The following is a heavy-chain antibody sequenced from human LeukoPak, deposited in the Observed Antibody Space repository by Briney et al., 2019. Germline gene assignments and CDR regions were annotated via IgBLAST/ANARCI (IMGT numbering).Heavy chain of an antibody. CDR2: IYYDGST. D-gene: IGHD3-16*01. V-gene: IGHV4-59*08. Sequence: SETLSLTCTVSGGSISSYYWSWIRQPPGKGLEWIGYIYYDGSTNYNPSLKSRVTISVDASKNQFSLRLNSVTAADTALYYCAKRKGVWGNYFDPWGQGILVTVSS. CDR1: GGSISSYY. CDR3: AKRKGVWGNYFDP. J-gene: IGHJ5*02.